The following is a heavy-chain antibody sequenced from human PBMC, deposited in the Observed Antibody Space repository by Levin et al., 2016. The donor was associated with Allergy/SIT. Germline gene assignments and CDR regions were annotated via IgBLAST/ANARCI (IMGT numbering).Heavy chain of an antibody. J-gene: IGHJ4*02. CDR1: GGSFSGYY. Sequence: GSLRLSCAVYGGSFSGYYWNWIRQPPGKGLEWIGEINHSGSTNYNPSLKSRVTISVDTSKNQFSLNLSSVTAADTAVYYCARHLKYDFWSGSLDCWGQGTLVTVSS. CDR3: ARHLKYDFWSGSLDC. CDR2: INHSGST. V-gene: IGHV4-34*01. D-gene: IGHD3-3*01.